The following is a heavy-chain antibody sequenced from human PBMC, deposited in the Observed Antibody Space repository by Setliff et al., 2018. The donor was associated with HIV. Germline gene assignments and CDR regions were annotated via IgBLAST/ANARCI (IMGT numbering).Heavy chain of an antibody. CDR2: IYYSGST. J-gene: IGHJ6*03. Sequence: SETLSLTCSVSGISINGYYWSWIRQPPGKGLEWIGYIYYSGSTNYNPSLKSRVTISVDTSKNQFSLKLSSVTAADTAVYYCARGTAYYNFWSGYSQDYYYYMDVWGKGTTVTVSS. D-gene: IGHD3-3*01. CDR3: ARGTAYYNFWSGYSQDYYYYMDV. CDR1: GISINGYY. V-gene: IGHV4-59*12.